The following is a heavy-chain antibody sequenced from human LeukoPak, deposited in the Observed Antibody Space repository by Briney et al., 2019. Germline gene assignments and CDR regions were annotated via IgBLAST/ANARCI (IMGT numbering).Heavy chain of an antibody. CDR3: ASSGTYMIVAGAFDI. Sequence: PSETLSLTCVVSGDSISSTTYFWGWIRQPPGKGLEYIGTMHYSGGSDYNPSLKSRVTISVDMFKNHFSLKLTSVTAADTAVYYCASSGTYMIVAGAFDIWGQGTMVTVSS. D-gene: IGHD3-22*01. V-gene: IGHV4-39*01. CDR2: MHYSGGS. CDR1: GDSISSTTYF. J-gene: IGHJ3*02.